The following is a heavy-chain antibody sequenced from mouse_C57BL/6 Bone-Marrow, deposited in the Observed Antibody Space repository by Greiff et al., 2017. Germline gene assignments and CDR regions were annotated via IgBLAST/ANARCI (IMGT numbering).Heavy chain of an antibody. D-gene: IGHD2-3*01. CDR2: ISDGGSYT. Sequence: DVKLVESGGGLVKPGGSLKLSCAASGFTFSSYAMSWVRQTPEKRLEWVATISDGGSYTYYPDNVKGRFTISRDNAKNNLYLQISHLKSEDTAMYYCARDRGYDGAMDYWGQGTSVTVSS. CDR1: GFTFSSYA. V-gene: IGHV5-4*01. J-gene: IGHJ4*01. CDR3: ARDRGYDGAMDY.